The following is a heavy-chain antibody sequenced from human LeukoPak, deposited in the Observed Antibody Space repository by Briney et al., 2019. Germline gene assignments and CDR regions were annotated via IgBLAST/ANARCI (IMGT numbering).Heavy chain of an antibody. Sequence: GASVKVSCKASGYTFTGYYMHWVRQAPGQGLEWMGWINPNSGGTNYAQKFQGRVTMTRDTSISTAYMELSRLRSDDTAVYYCAREREGYYYGSGSYYSHYNWFDPWGQGTLVTVSS. CDR2: INPNSGGT. CDR3: AREREGYYYGSGSYYSHYNWFDP. D-gene: IGHD3-10*01. CDR1: GYTFTGYY. J-gene: IGHJ5*02. V-gene: IGHV1-2*02.